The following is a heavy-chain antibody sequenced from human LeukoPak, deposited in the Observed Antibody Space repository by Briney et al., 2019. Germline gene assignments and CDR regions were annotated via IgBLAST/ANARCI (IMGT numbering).Heavy chain of an antibody. CDR1: GYTFSASY. CDR2: MNPKSGGT. CDR3: ARAGGRSWFDP. D-gene: IGHD1-26*01. Sequence: ASVKVSCKASGYTFSASYIHWVRQAPGQGLEWMGSMNPKSGGTKYAQKFQGRVSMTRDTSISTAYMELASLTSDDTAVYYCARAGGRSWFDPWGQGTLVTVSS. J-gene: IGHJ5*02. V-gene: IGHV1-2*02.